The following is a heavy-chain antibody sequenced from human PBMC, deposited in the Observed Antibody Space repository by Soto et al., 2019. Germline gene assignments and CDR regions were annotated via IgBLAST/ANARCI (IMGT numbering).Heavy chain of an antibody. CDR1: GFRFEDYG. CDR3: ARDERRNMLTDFDY. V-gene: IGHV3-20*04. D-gene: IGHD2-8*01. CDR2: INWNGGRT. Sequence: EVQLVDTGGGVVRPGASLRLSCAASGFRFEDYGMSWVRQVPGKGLEWVSTINWNGGRTDYADSVKGRFTISRDNAKNSLYLQMNSLRAEDTALYYCARDERRNMLTDFDYWGQGTLVTVSS. J-gene: IGHJ4*02.